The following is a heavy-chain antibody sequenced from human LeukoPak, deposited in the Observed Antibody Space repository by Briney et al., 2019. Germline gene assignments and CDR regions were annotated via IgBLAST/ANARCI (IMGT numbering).Heavy chain of an antibody. V-gene: IGHV3-30*04. CDR1: GFTFSSYA. D-gene: IGHD3-10*01. CDR2: ISYDGSNK. J-gene: IGHJ4*02. CDR3: ARPYYYSSGSLPY. Sequence: PGGSLRLSCAASGFTFSSYAMHWVRQAPGKGLEWVAVISYDGSNKYYADSVKGRFTISRDNSKNTLYLQMNSLRAEDTAVYYCARPYYYSSGSLPYWGQGTLVTVSS.